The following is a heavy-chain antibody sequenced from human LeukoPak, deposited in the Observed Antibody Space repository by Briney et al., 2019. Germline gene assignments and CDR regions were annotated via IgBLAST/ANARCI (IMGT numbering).Heavy chain of an antibody. J-gene: IGHJ4*02. CDR3: ATPSLSSWYFFDY. V-gene: IGHV1-24*01. CDR1: GYTLTELS. Sequence: ASVRVSCKVSGYTLTELSMHWVRQAPGKGLEWMGGFDPEDGETIYAQKFQGRVTMTEDTSTDTAYMELSSLRSEDTAVYYCATPSLSSWYFFDYWGQGTLVTVSS. CDR2: FDPEDGET. D-gene: IGHD6-13*01.